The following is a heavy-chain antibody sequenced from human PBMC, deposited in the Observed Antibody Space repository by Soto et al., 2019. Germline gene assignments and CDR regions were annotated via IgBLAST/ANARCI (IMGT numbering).Heavy chain of an antibody. J-gene: IGHJ5*02. Sequence: SSETLSLTCTVSGGSISSYYWSWIRQPAGKGLEWIGRIYTSGSTNYNPSLKSRVTMSVDTSKNQFSLKLSSVTAADTAVYYCARVXYYDSSGYYHPHMWFDPWGQGTLVTVSS. CDR1: GGSISSYY. D-gene: IGHD3-22*01. V-gene: IGHV4-4*07. CDR3: ARVXYYDSSGYYHPHMWFDP. CDR2: IYTSGST.